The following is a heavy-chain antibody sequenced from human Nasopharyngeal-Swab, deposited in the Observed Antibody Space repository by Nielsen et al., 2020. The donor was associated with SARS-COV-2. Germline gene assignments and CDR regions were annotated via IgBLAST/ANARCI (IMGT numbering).Heavy chain of an antibody. CDR2: ISWNSGSI. Sequence: SLKISCAASGFTFDDYAMHWVRQAPGKGLEWVSGISWNSGSIGYADSVKGRFTISRDNAKNSLYLQMNSLRAEDTALYYCAKAGRDCNSASCYPGRDYYYYGMDVWGQGTTVTVSS. CDR3: AKAGRDCNSASCYPGRDYYYYGMDV. J-gene: IGHJ6*02. CDR1: GFTFDDYA. D-gene: IGHD2-2*01. V-gene: IGHV3-9*01.